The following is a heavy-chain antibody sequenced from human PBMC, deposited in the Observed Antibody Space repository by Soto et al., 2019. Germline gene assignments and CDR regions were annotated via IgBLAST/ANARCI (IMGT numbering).Heavy chain of an antibody. CDR1: GFTFSNAW. CDR2: IKSKTDGGTT. V-gene: IGHV3-15*07. CDR3: TTDYDHGDSFFDP. D-gene: IGHD4-17*01. J-gene: IGHJ5*02. Sequence: GGSLRLSCAASGFTFSNAWMNWVRQAPGKGLEWVGRIKSKTDGGTTDYAAPVKGRFTISRDDSKNTVYLQMNSLKTEDTAVYYCTTDYDHGDSFFDPWGQGTLVTVSS.